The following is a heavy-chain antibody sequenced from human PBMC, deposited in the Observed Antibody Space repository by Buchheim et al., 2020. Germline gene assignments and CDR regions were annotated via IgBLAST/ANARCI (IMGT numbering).Heavy chain of an antibody. CDR2: IYYSGST. CDR1: VGSICSSSYY. D-gene: IGHD3-22*01. J-gene: IGHJ6*02. CDR3: ARQFYDRSCYLLSCPVPYGMDV. V-gene: IGHV4-39*01. Sequence: QLHLQESGPGLVKPSETLSLTCTVSVGSICSSSYYWGWIRQPPGRGLEWIGSIYYSGSTYYNPSLKSRVTIPVETSKNQLSLKLSSVTAADTAVYYCARQFYDRSCYLLSCPVPYGMDVWGQGTT.